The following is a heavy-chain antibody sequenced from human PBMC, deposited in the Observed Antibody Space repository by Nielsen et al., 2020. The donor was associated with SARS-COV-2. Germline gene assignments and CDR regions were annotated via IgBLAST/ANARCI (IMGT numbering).Heavy chain of an antibody. Sequence: WVRQAPGQGLEWMGGIIPIFGTANYAQKFQGRVTITADESTSTAYMELSSLRSEDTAMYYCARVRYCSSTSCYDDVPYYYYMDVWGKGTTVTVSS. J-gene: IGHJ6*03. D-gene: IGHD2-2*01. CDR2: IIPIFGTA. CDR3: ARVRYCSSTSCYDDVPYYYYMDV. V-gene: IGHV1-69*01.